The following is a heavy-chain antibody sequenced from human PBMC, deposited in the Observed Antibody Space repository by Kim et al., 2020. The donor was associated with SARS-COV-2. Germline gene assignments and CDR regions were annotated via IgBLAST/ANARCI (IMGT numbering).Heavy chain of an antibody. J-gene: IGHJ4*02. CDR1: GGTFSSYT. Sequence: SVKVSCKASGGTFSSYTISWVRQAPGQGLEWMGRIIPILGIANYAQKFQGRVTITADKSTSTAYMELSSLRSEDTAVYYCARDLNPGYSYGHKGFDYWGQGTLVTVSS. V-gene: IGHV1-69*04. CDR2: IIPILGIA. D-gene: IGHD5-18*01. CDR3: ARDLNPGYSYGHKGFDY.